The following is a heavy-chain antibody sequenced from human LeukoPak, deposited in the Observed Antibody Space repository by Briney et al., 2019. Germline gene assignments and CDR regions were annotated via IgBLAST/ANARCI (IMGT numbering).Heavy chain of an antibody. CDR2: ISAGGGST. V-gene: IGHV3-23*01. D-gene: IGHD1-26*01. J-gene: IGHJ5*02. CDR1: GLTFSDYS. CDR3: ARVVGNWFDP. Sequence: PGGSLRLSCAASGLTFSDYSMTWVRQAPGKGLFWVSGISAGGGSTYYADSVKGRFTIFRDNSKNTLYLQMNSLRAEDTAVYYCARVVGNWFDPWGQGTLVTVSS.